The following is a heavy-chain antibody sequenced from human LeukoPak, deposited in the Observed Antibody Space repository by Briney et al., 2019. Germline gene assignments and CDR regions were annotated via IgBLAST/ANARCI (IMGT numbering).Heavy chain of an antibody. CDR3: ARENDYYDSSGYHRYMDV. Sequence: GGSLRLSCAASGFTFSSYSMNWVRQAPGKGLVWVSRINSDGSSTSYADSVKGRFTISRDNAKNTLYLQMNSLRAEDTAVYYCARENDYYDSSGYHRYMDVWGKGTTVTVSS. V-gene: IGHV3-74*01. CDR1: GFTFSSYS. D-gene: IGHD3-22*01. J-gene: IGHJ6*03. CDR2: INSDGSST.